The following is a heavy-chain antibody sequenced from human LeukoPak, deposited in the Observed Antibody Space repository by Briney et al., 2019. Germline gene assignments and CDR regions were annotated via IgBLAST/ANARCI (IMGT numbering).Heavy chain of an antibody. J-gene: IGHJ4*02. CDR2: ISYDGSNK. CDR3: ARDQGIFDY. CDR1: GFTFSSYG. V-gene: IGHV3-30*03. Sequence: GGSLRLSCAASGFTFSSYGMHWVREAAGKGLEWVAVISYDGSNKYYADSVKGRFTISRDNSKNTLYLQMNSLRAEDTAVYYCARDQGIFDYWGQGTLVTVSS.